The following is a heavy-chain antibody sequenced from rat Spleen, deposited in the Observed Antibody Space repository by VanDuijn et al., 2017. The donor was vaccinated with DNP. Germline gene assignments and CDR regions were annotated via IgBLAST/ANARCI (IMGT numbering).Heavy chain of an antibody. Sequence: EVQLVESGGGLVQPGGSLKLSCAASGFTFTNHDMAWVRQAPTKGLEWVASISTSGGSTYYRNSVKGRFTVSRDNAKSALYLQMDRLRSEDTATYYCALMGLPGYKGAMDAWGQGTSVTVSS. CDR2: ISTSGGST. CDR1: GFTFTNHD. J-gene: IGHJ4*01. V-gene: IGHV5-25*01. D-gene: IGHD1-4*01. CDR3: ALMGLPGYKGAMDA.